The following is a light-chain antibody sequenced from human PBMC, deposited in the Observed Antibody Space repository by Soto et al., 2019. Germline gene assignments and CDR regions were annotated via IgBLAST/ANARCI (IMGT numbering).Light chain of an antibody. V-gene: IGKV4-1*01. CDR2: WAS. J-gene: IGKJ2*01. CDR3: QQYYTSPTT. Sequence: DIVMTQSPDSLAVSLGERATIHCKSSQSLLYNSNNENYLAWYQQRPGQPPKLLIYWASNRASGVPDRFTGSGSATDFSLTVNDLQAEDVATYHCQQYYTSPTTFGQGTRLEMK. CDR1: QSLLYNSNNENY.